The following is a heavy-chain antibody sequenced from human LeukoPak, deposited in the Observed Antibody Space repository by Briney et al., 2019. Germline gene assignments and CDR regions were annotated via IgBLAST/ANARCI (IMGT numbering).Heavy chain of an antibody. Sequence: ASVKVSCKASGYTFTSYDINWVRQATGQGLDWMAWMNPNSGNTGYAQKFQGRVTITRNTSISTAYMELSSLRSEDTAVYYCARGYNYYDSSGYYYYFDYWGQGTLVTVSS. CDR1: GYTFTSYD. D-gene: IGHD3-22*01. J-gene: IGHJ4*02. V-gene: IGHV1-8*01. CDR2: MNPNSGNT. CDR3: ARGYNYYDSSGYYYYFDY.